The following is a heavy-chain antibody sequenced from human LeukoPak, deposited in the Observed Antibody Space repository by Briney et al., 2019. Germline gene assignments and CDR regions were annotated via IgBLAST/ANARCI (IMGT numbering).Heavy chain of an antibody. CDR2: IYYSGST. J-gene: IGHJ5*02. CDR1: GGSISSSSYY. Sequence: SETLSLTCIVSGGSISSSSYYWGWIRQPPGKGLEWIGSIYYSGSTYYNPSLKSRVTISVDTSKNQFSLKLSSVTAADTAVYYCASIAAAGLSFDPWGQGTLVTVSS. V-gene: IGHV4-39*01. CDR3: ASIAAAGLSFDP. D-gene: IGHD6-13*01.